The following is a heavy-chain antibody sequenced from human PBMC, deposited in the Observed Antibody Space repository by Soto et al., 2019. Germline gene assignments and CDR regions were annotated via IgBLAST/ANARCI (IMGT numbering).Heavy chain of an antibody. D-gene: IGHD6-13*01. Sequence: GGALRLSCAASGFIFSSYAISWVRQAPGKGVEWVSHISSSGSAIKYADSVKGRFTVSRDNAKNSLYLQMNGLRAEDTAVYCCSRQRQQAFDYWGQGTLVTVSS. CDR1: GFIFSSYA. V-gene: IGHV3-48*03. CDR2: ISSSGSAI. J-gene: IGHJ4*02. CDR3: SRQRQQAFDY.